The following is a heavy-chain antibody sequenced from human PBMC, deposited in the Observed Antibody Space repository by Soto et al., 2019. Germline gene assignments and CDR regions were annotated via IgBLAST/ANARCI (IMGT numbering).Heavy chain of an antibody. CDR2: IYYSGST. J-gene: IGHJ6*03. D-gene: IGHD2-2*01. CDR1: GGSISSYY. V-gene: IGHV4-59*01. Sequence: ETLSLTCTVSGGSISSYYWSWIRQPPGKGLEWIGYIYYSGSTNYNPSLKSRVTISVDTSKNQFSLKLSSVTAADTAVYYCARAVQVVYYYYYYMDVWGKGTTVTVSS. CDR3: ARAVQVVYYYYYYMDV.